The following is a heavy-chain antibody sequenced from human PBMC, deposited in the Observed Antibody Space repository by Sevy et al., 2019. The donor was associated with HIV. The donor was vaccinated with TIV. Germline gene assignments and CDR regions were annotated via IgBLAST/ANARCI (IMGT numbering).Heavy chain of an antibody. CDR2: ISDGGDII. Sequence: GGSLRFSCSASGFTFSSYAMSWVRQAPGKGLEWVSTISDGGDIIYYADSVKGRFTISRDTSKNTLYLQMNSLRAGDTAIYFCARDLAAFPNYYYGVDVWGQGATVTVSS. V-gene: IGHV3-23*01. CDR3: ARDLAAFPNYYYGVDV. CDR1: GFTFSSYA. D-gene: IGHD6-6*01. J-gene: IGHJ6*02.